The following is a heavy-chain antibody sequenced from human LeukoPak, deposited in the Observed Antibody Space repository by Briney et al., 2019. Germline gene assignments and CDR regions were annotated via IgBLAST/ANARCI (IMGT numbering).Heavy chain of an antibody. CDR1: GFTFSSYS. J-gene: IGHJ4*02. CDR2: ISSSSSYI. Sequence: PGGSLRFSCAPSGFTFSSYSLNWVRQAPGKGLEWFSSISSSSSYIYYADSVKGRFTISRDNAKNSLYLQMNSLRAEDTAVYYCARDLSRYGDYIDYWGQGTLVTVSS. V-gene: IGHV3-21*01. CDR3: ARDLSRYGDYIDY. D-gene: IGHD4-17*01.